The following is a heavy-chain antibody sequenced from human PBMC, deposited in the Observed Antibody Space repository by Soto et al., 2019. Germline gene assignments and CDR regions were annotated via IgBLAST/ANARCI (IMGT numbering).Heavy chain of an antibody. V-gene: IGHV4-34*01. Sequence: ETLSLTCAVSGGSFSGYYWSWIRQPPGKGLEWIGEINHSGSTNYNPSLKSRVTISVDTSKNQFSLKLSSVTAADTAVYYCARDDYAEPIDYWGQGTLVTVSS. CDR2: INHSGST. CDR3: ARDDYAEPIDY. D-gene: IGHD4-17*01. J-gene: IGHJ4*02. CDR1: GGSFSGYY.